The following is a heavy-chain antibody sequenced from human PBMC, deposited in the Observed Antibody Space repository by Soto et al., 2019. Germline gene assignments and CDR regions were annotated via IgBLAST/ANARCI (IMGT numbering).Heavy chain of an antibody. Sequence: EVQLVESGGGLVKPGGSLRLSCAVFGFTFSNYKMSWVRQAPGKGREWVSSVSSTSGYIYYGDSVKGRFTISRDNAKNSLYLQMNSLRAEDTAVYYCARANVDTSVVNEYYFDYWGQGTLVTVSS. CDR3: ARANVDTSVVNEYYFDY. V-gene: IGHV3-21*01. CDR2: VSSTSGYI. D-gene: IGHD5-18*01. CDR1: GFTFSNYK. J-gene: IGHJ4*02.